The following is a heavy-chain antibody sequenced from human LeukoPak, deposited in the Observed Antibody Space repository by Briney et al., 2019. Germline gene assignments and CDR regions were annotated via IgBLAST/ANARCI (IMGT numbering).Heavy chain of an antibody. V-gene: IGHV1-24*01. Sequence: ASVKVSCKVSGYTLTELSMHWVRQAPGKGLEWMGGFDPEDGETIYAQKFQGRVTMTEDTSTDTAYMELSSLRSEDTAVYYCATDGSRGYYDSSGYSYFDYWGQGTLVTVSS. CDR1: GYTLTELS. J-gene: IGHJ4*02. CDR2: FDPEDGET. CDR3: ATDGSRGYYDSSGYSYFDY. D-gene: IGHD3-22*01.